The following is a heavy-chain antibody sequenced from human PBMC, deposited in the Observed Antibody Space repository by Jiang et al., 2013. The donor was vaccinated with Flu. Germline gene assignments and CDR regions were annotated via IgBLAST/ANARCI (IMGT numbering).Heavy chain of an antibody. D-gene: IGHD6-19*01. Sequence: GLVKPSETLSLTCAVSGGSISSYYWSWIRQPAGKGLEWIGRIYSSGSTNYNPSLKSRVTMSVDTSRNQFSLKLTSVTAADTAMYYCARGLAVAGFYLDFWGRGTLVTVSS. J-gene: IGHJ4*02. CDR2: IYSSGST. V-gene: IGHV4-4*07. CDR3: ARGLAVAGFYLDF. CDR1: GGSISSYY.